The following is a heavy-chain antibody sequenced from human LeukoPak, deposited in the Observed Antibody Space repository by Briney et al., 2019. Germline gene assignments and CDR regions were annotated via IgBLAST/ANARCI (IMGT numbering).Heavy chain of an antibody. Sequence: GGSLRLSCGASGFIFSTYSMTWVRQAPGKGLEWVANIKEDGSEKYYVDSLKGRFTISRDNAKNSLYLQMNSLRAEDTAVYYCARGGYGDRIDYWGQGTLVSVSS. CDR1: GFIFSTYS. CDR2: IKEDGSEK. J-gene: IGHJ4*02. V-gene: IGHV3-7*05. D-gene: IGHD4-17*01. CDR3: ARGGYGDRIDY.